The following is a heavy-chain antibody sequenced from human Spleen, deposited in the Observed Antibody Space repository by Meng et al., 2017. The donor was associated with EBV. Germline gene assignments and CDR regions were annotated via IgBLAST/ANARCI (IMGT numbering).Heavy chain of an antibody. D-gene: IGHD3-16*01. CDR3: AQRERWGLDP. Sequence: RPGWGPVRVRPAGALSLAGAGYVCSDSGSNWWNWVRQAPGKGLEWIGEINHSGSTSYNPSLESGVTISKDKSKNQVSLKLTSVTAADTAVYYCAQRERWGLDPWGQGTLVTVSS. CDR1: VCSDSGSNW. CDR2: INHSGST. V-gene: IGHV4-4*02. J-gene: IGHJ5*02.